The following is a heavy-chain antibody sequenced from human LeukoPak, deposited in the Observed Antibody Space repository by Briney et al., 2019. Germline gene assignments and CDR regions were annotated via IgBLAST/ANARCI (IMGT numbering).Heavy chain of an antibody. V-gene: IGHV4-31*03. CDR1: GGSISSGGYS. J-gene: IGHJ3*02. CDR3: ARTTTSDAFDI. CDR2: IYYSGST. D-gene: IGHD1-1*01. Sequence: SQTLSLTCTVSGGSISSGGYSWRGIRQYPGKGLEWIVYIYYSGSTYDNPSLKSGVTISVDTSKNEFSLRLSSVTAPDTAIYYCARTTTSDAFDIWGQGTMVTVSS.